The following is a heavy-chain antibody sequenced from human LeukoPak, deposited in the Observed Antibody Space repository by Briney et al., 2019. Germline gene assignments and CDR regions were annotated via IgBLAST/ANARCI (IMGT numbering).Heavy chain of an antibody. CDR3: ARISGWYSSYFDY. CDR1: GGSISSYY. J-gene: IGHJ4*02. CDR2: IYYSGST. D-gene: IGHD6-19*01. V-gene: IGHV4-59*01. Sequence: KASETLSLTCTVSGGSISSYYWSWIRQPPGKGLEWIGYIYYSGSTNYNPSLKSRVTISVDTSKNQFSLKLSSVTAADTAVYYCARISGWYSSYFDYWGQGTLVTVSS.